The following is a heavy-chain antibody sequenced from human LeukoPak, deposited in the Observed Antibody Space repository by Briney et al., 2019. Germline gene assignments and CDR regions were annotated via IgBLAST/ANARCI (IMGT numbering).Heavy chain of an antibody. D-gene: IGHD3-3*01. CDR1: GFTFNTYG. V-gene: IGHV3-33*06. CDR2: IWFDGSVK. Sequence: GRSLRLSCAAAGFTFNTYGMRWVRQASGQGLELVAAIWFDGSVKHYSDAVKGRFTISRDTSLNPLYLQMNSMSVEDTAIYYCAKDTGVQFLESALWGQGTLVTVSS. CDR3: AKDTGVQFLESAL. J-gene: IGHJ4*02.